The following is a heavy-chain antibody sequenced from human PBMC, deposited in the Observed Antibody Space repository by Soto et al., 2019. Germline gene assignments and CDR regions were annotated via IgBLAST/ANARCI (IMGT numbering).Heavy chain of an antibody. V-gene: IGHV3-21*01. Sequence: GGSLRLSCAASGFTFSSYSMNWVRQAPGKGLEWVSSISSSSSYIYYADSVKGRCNTSRDNAKNSLYLQMNSLRAEEMAGYNCATRVFAEMKEDIVGVVAAKDNVEDAFDIWGQGTMVTVSS. CDR3: ATRVFAEMKEDIVGVVAAKDNVEDAFDI. CDR1: GFTFSSYS. CDR2: ISSSSSYI. D-gene: IGHD2-15*01. J-gene: IGHJ3*02.